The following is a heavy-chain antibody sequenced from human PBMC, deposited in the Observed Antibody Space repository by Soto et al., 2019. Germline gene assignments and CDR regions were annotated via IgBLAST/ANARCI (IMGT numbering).Heavy chain of an antibody. CDR2: VSPENRNA. CDR1: GYTFTEYD. CDR3: EVTTGY. V-gene: IGHV1-8*01. D-gene: IGHD4-17*01. J-gene: IGHJ4*02. Sequence: ASEKVSCKTSGYTFTEYDINWVRQAPGQGLEYMGWVSPENRNAGYAPQFRGRVSMTADTSINTVYLELTTLTYEDTAVYYCEVTTGYWGQGTMVTVSS.